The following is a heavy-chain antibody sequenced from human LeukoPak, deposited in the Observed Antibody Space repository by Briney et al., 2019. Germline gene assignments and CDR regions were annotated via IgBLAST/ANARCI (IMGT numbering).Heavy chain of an antibody. Sequence: VASVKVSCKASGYTFTDYHIHWVRQAPGQGLEWMGWINPNSGDTKYTQKFQGRVTMTRDTSISTAYMELSRLTSDNTAVFYCGRVRGAVAGRDCGMDVWGQGPTVTVSS. CDR1: GYTFTDYH. J-gene: IGHJ6*02. CDR2: INPNSGDT. CDR3: GRVRGAVAGRDCGMDV. D-gene: IGHD6-19*01. V-gene: IGHV1-2*02.